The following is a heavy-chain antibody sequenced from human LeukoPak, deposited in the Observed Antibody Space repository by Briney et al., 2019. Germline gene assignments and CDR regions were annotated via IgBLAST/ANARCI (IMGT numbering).Heavy chain of an antibody. CDR2: IWYDGSNK. D-gene: IGHD4-17*01. CDR1: GFTFSSYG. CDR3: ARSRLAPDYGDYEGAFDI. J-gene: IGHJ3*02. Sequence: GGSLRLSCAASGFTFSSYGMHWVRQAPGKGLEWVAVIWYDGSNKYYADSVKGRFTISRDNSKNTLYLQMNSLRAEDTAVYYCARSRLAPDYGDYEGAFDIWGQGTMVTVSS. V-gene: IGHV3-33*01.